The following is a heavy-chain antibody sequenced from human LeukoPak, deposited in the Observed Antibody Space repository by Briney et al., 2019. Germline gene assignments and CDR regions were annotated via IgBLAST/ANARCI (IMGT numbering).Heavy chain of an antibody. Sequence: GGSLRLPCAASGFTFSSSAMSWVRQAPGKGLEWVSAISNNGGYTYYADSVQGRFTISRDNAKNTLYLQMNSLRADDTAVYYCARVQGHPPNGLDIWGQGTMVTVSS. V-gene: IGHV3-23*01. J-gene: IGHJ3*02. CDR3: ARVQGHPPNGLDI. CDR2: ISNNGGYT. CDR1: GFTFSSSA. D-gene: IGHD2-8*01.